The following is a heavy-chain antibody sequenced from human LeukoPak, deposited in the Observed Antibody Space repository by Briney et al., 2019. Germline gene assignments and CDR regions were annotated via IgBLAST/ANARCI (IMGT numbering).Heavy chain of an antibody. CDR1: GFIFSHYW. Sequence: RGSLRLSCAASGFIFSHYWMSWVRQAPGKGLEWVANIKPDGSQKDYVDSVKGRFTISRDNAKNSLYLQMDSLRAEDTAMYYCAREDMWAFDMWGQGTMVTVSS. D-gene: IGHD2-15*01. V-gene: IGHV3-7*01. CDR3: AREDMWAFDM. J-gene: IGHJ3*02. CDR2: IKPDGSQK.